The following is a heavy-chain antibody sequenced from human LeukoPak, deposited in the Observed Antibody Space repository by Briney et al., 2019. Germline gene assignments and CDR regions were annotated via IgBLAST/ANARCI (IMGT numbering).Heavy chain of an antibody. Sequence: GASVKVSCKASGGTFISYAISWVRQAPGQGLEWMGRIIPILGIANYAQKFQGRVTITADKSTSTAYMELSSLRSEDTAVYYCASPAKAVAASYFDYWGQGTLVTVSS. V-gene: IGHV1-69*04. CDR1: GGTFISYA. D-gene: IGHD6-19*01. CDR3: ASPAKAVAASYFDY. J-gene: IGHJ4*02. CDR2: IIPILGIA.